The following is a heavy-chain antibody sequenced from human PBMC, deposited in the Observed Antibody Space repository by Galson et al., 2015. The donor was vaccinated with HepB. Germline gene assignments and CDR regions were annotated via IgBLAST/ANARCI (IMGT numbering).Heavy chain of an antibody. D-gene: IGHD3-22*01. CDR2: ITFDGSKT. J-gene: IGHJ5*02. Sequence: SLRLSCAGSGFNFNNYAMNWVRQAPGKGLEWVAAITFDGSKTYYTDTVKGRFIISRDKSNNTLYRQMNSLRPGDTSVYYCVRDAYYDDSSGYLFRGREKKLNWFDPGGQGTLVTVSS. CDR1: GFNFNNYA. V-gene: IGHV3-30*04. CDR3: VRDAYYDDSSGYLFRGREKKLNWFDP.